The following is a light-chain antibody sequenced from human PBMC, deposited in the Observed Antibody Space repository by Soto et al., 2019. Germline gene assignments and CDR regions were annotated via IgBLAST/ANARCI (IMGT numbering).Light chain of an antibody. J-gene: IGKJ1*01. V-gene: IGKV1-5*03. CDR1: QSISRY. CDR3: QQSNNYPWT. CDR2: EAS. Sequence: DIQMTQSPSTLSASVGDRVAITCRASQSISRYLAWYQQKPGNAPKLLIYEASNLESEVPSRFSGCGSGTEFTLTISSLQPDDFATYFCQQSNNYPWTFGQGTKVDIK.